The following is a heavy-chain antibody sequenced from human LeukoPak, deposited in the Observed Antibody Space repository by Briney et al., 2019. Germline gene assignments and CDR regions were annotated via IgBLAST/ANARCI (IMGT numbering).Heavy chain of an antibody. CDR3: ARGPPLHDYGDY. Sequence: ASVNVSCKASGYTFTSYDINWVRQATGQGLEWMGWMNPNSGNTGYAQKFQGRVTMTRNTSISTAYMELSSLRSEDTAVYYCARGPPLHDYGDYWGQGTLVTVSS. J-gene: IGHJ4*02. D-gene: IGHD4-11*01. V-gene: IGHV1-8*01. CDR2: MNPNSGNT. CDR1: GYTFTSYD.